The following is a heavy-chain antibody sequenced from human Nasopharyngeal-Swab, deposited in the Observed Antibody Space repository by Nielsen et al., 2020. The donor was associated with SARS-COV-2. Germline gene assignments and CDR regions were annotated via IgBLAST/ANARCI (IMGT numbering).Heavy chain of an antibody. Sequence: SETLSLTCAVYGGSFSSYYWGWIRQPPGKGLEWIGSIYYSGSTYYNPSLKSRVTISVDTSKNQFSLKLSSVTAADTAVYYCARVVATMVRGVIRVAKYYFDYWGQGTLVTVSS. D-gene: IGHD3-10*01. CDR2: IYYSGST. J-gene: IGHJ4*02. V-gene: IGHV4-39*07. CDR1: GGSFSSYY. CDR3: ARVVATMVRGVIRVAKYYFDY.